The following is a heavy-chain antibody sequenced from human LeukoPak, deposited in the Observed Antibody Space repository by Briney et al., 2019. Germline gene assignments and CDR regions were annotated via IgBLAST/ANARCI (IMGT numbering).Heavy chain of an antibody. Sequence: GGSLRLSCEASGFTFSSYAMSWVRQAPGKGLEWVSGISTNGGSTSYADSVKGRLTISRDNSKNTLYLEMNSLRAEDTAVYYCAKDSSSYDWGYMDVWGKGTTVTISS. CDR3: AKDSSSYDWGYMDV. CDR2: ISTNGGST. V-gene: IGHV3-23*01. D-gene: IGHD3-22*01. J-gene: IGHJ6*03. CDR1: GFTFSSYA.